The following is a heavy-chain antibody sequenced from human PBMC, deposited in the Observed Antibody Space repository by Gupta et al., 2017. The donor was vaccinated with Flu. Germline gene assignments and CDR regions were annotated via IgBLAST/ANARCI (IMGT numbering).Heavy chain of an antibody. D-gene: IGHD3-10*01. Sequence: EVQLVESGGGLVKPGGSLRLSCAASGFTFSYAWLSWVRQAPGKGLEWIGRIRSKSDGETTDYAPPVRGRFTISRDDSETTLYLQMNSLKTEDTGVYYCTTEAGRGYWGQGTLVTVSS. V-gene: IGHV3-15*01. CDR2: IRSKSDGETT. CDR1: GFTFSYAW. CDR3: TTEAGRGY. J-gene: IGHJ4*02.